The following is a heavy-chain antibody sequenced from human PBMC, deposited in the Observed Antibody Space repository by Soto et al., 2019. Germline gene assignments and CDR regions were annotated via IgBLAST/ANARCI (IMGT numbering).Heavy chain of an antibody. D-gene: IGHD2-15*01. V-gene: IGHV1-18*01. CDR3: AREHDGGNPQGGYYYYGRDV. J-gene: IGHJ6*02. CDR1: GYTFTSYG. CDR2: ISAYNGNT. Sequence: QVQLVQSGAEVKKPGASVKVSCKASGYTFTSYGISWVRQAPGQGLEWMGWISAYNGNTNYAQKLQGRVTMTTDTTTSTAYMERRSLRSDDTAVYYCAREHDGGNPQGGYYYYGRDVWGQGTTVTVSS.